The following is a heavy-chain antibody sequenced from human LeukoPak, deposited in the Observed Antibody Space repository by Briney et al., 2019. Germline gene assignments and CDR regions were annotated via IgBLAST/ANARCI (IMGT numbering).Heavy chain of an antibody. Sequence: ASVKVSCKASGYTFTTYGITWVRQAPGQGLEWMGWVSAYSGDTDYAQSLQGRVTMTRDTSTSTVYMELSSLSSEDTAVYYCARADVNGYNEEDFDYWGQGTLVTVSS. J-gene: IGHJ4*02. CDR1: GYTFTTYG. D-gene: IGHD5-24*01. CDR3: ARADVNGYNEEDFDY. V-gene: IGHV1-18*01. CDR2: VSAYSGDT.